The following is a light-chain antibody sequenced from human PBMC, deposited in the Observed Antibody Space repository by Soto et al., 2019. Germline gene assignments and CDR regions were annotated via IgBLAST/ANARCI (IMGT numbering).Light chain of an antibody. Sequence: VLTPSPLSLPVTPGEPASISCRSSQILLHSDGYNYLDWYLQKVGRAPRLLIHDAFMRATGIPDRFSGSGSGTDFTLTIARLEPEDFAVYYCQQYGDSPRTFGQGTRLEIK. CDR3: QQYGDSPRT. J-gene: IGKJ5*01. CDR1: QILLHSDGYNY. V-gene: IGKV3-20*01. CDR2: DAF.